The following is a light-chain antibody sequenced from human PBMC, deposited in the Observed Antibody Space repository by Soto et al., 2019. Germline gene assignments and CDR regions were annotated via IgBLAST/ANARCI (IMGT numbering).Light chain of an antibody. Sequence: GDTVPIRCRASQTISTWMAWYQQKPGKAPKLLVYDASTLQSGVASRFSGSGSGTEFTLIISGLQPDDSATYYCQQFYTYWTFGQGTKVDIK. CDR3: QQFYTYWT. CDR2: DAS. CDR1: QTISTW. V-gene: IGKV1-5*01. J-gene: IGKJ1*01.